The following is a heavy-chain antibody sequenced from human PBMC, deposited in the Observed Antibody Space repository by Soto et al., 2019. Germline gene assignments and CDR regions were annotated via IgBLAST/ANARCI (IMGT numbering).Heavy chain of an antibody. D-gene: IGHD3-9*01. V-gene: IGHV3-7*01. CDR1: GFTSSSYW. CDR2: IKQDGSEK. J-gene: IGHJ4*02. CDR3: ARGRGTVRYGHYFDY. Sequence: PGGSLRLSCAASGFTSSSYWMSWVRQAPGKGLEWVANIKQDGSEKYYVDSVKGRFTISRDNAKNSLYLQMNSLRAEDTAVYYCARGRGTVRYGHYFDYWGQGTLVTVSS.